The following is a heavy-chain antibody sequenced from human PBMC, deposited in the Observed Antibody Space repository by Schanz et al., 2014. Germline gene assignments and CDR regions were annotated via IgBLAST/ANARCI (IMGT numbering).Heavy chain of an antibody. CDR1: GGTLQSYT. J-gene: IGHJ4*02. Sequence: QVQLVQSGAEVQKPGSSVKVSCKASGGTLQSYTFSWVRQAPGQGLEWMGIINPTGGSTSYAQRFQGRVTVTRDTSTSTVYMELSSLRSEDTAVYYCARAAYGGYTSTPLRYWGQGTLVTVSS. CDR3: ARAAYGGYTSTPLRY. V-gene: IGHV1-46*02. D-gene: IGHD5-12*01. CDR2: INPTGGST.